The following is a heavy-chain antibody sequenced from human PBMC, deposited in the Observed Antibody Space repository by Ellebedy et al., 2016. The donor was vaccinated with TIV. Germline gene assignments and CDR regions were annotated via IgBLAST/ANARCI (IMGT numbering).Heavy chain of an antibody. CDR2: INHSGST. CDR3: ARGITGTTGPYNWFDP. Sequence: GSLRLSXAVYGGSFSGYYWSWIRQPPGKGLEWIGEINHSGSTNYNPSLKSRVTISVDTSKNQFSLKLSSVTAADTAVYYCARGITGTTGPYNWFDPWGQGTLVTVSS. J-gene: IGHJ5*02. CDR1: GGSFSGYY. D-gene: IGHD1-7*01. V-gene: IGHV4-34*01.